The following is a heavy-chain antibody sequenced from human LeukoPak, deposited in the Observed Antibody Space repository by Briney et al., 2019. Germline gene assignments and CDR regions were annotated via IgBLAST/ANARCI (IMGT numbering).Heavy chain of an antibody. J-gene: IGHJ4*02. Sequence: SETLSLTCIVSGGSISSYYWSWIRQPPGKGLEWIGYIYYSGSTNYNPSLKSRVTISVDTSKNQFSLKLSSVTAADTAVYYCARGTYYDFWSSYPGFDYWGQGTLVTVSS. CDR3: ARGTYYDFWSSYPGFDY. V-gene: IGHV4-59*01. CDR1: GGSISSYY. D-gene: IGHD3-3*01. CDR2: IYYSGST.